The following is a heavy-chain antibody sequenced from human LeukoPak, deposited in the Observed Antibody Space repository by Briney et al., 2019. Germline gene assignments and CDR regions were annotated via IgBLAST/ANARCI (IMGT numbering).Heavy chain of an antibody. CDR1: GFTFSSYA. CDR3: VKDRPNYYDSSGHYYRRDGDY. J-gene: IGHJ4*02. V-gene: IGHV3-23*01. CDR2: VSGSGGYT. D-gene: IGHD3-22*01. Sequence: GGSLRLSCAASGFTFSSYAMSWVRQAPGKGLEWVSSVSGSGGYTYYAGSVKGRFTISRDNSKNTLYLQMNSLRAEDTAIYYCVKDRPNYYDSSGHYYRRDGDYWGQGTLVTVSS.